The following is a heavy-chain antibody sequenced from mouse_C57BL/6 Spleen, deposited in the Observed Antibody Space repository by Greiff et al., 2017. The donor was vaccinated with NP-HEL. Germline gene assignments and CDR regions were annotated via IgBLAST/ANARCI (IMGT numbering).Heavy chain of an antibody. V-gene: IGHV2-9*02. D-gene: IGHD1-3*01. CDR3: SRLEDI. CDR1: GFSLTSYG. Sequence: QVQLKQSGPGLVAPSQSLSITCTVSGFSLTSYGVHWVRQPPGKGLEWLGVIWAGGSTNYNSALMSRLSISKDNSKSQVLLKKNSLQTDDTAMYYLSRLEDIWGQGTTLTVSS. CDR2: IWAGGST. J-gene: IGHJ2*01.